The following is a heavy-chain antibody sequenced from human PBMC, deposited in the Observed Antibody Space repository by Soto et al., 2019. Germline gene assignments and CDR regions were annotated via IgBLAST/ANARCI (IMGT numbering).Heavy chain of an antibody. D-gene: IGHD6-6*01. CDR1: GGSISSSSYY. V-gene: IGHV4-39*01. Sequence: TSETLSLTCTVSGGSISSSSYYWGWIRQPPGKGLEWIGCIYYSGSTYYNPSLKSRVTISVDTSKNQFSLKLSSVTAADTAVYYCARLGAARSLYYFDYWGQGTLVTVSS. CDR3: ARLGAARSLYYFDY. J-gene: IGHJ4*02. CDR2: IYYSGST.